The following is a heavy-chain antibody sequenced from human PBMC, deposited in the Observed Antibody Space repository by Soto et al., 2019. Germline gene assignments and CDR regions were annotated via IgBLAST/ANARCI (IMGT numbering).Heavy chain of an antibody. CDR2: IYHSGST. CDR1: SGSISSSNW. Sequence: QVQLQESGPGLVKPSGTLSLTCAVSSGSISSSNWWSWVRQPPGKGLEWIGEIYHSGSTNYNPSLTSRVTISVDKSKNQFSLKLSSVTAADTAVCYCARAGPSVAGTVFGVDYWGQGTLVTVSS. CDR3: ARAGPSVAGTVFGVDY. D-gene: IGHD6-19*01. J-gene: IGHJ4*02. V-gene: IGHV4-4*02.